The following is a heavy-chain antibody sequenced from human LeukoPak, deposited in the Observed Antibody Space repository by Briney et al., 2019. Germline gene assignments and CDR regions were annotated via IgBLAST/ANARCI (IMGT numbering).Heavy chain of an antibody. J-gene: IGHJ4*02. V-gene: IGHV1-8*01. CDR2: MNPNSGNT. CDR3: ARPYCGGGSCHDYFDY. Sequence: PWASVKVSCKASGYTFTSYDINWVRQATGQGLEWMGWMNPNSGNTGYAQKFQGRVTMTRDASISTAYMELSRLRSDDTAVYYCARPYCGGGSCHDYFDYWGQGTLVTVSS. CDR1: GYTFTSYD. D-gene: IGHD2-15*01.